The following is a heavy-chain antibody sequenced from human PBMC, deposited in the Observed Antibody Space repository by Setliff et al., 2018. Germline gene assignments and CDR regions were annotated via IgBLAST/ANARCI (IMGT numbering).Heavy chain of an antibody. CDR1: GFTFSDYY. CDR3: ARDLYSYDAFDI. J-gene: IGHJ3*02. V-gene: IGHV3-11*01. Sequence: GESLRLSCAASGFTFSDYYMSWIRQPPGKGLEWVSYISSSGTAISYADSVKGRFTISRDNAKNSLYLQMNSLRAEDTAVYYCARDLYSYDAFDIWGQGTMVTVSS. D-gene: IGHD6-13*01. CDR2: ISSSGTAI.